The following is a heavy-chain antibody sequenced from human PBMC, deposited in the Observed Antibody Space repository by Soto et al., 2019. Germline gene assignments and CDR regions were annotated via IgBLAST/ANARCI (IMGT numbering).Heavy chain of an antibody. J-gene: IGHJ6*02. CDR2: IYYSGST. CDR3: ASVVVPAAIPYYYGMDV. CDR1: GGSISSGDYY. D-gene: IGHD2-2*01. Sequence: SETLSLTCTVSGGSISSGDYYWRWIRQPPGKGLEWIGYIYYSGSTYYNPSLKSRVTISGATSKNQFSLKLSSVTAADTAVYYCASVVVPAAIPYYYGMDVWGQGTTVTVSS. V-gene: IGHV4-30-4*01.